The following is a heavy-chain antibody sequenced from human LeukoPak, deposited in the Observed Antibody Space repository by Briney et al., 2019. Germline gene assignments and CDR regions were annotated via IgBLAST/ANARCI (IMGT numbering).Heavy chain of an antibody. D-gene: IGHD5-18*01. J-gene: IGHJ4*02. CDR2: IYYSGST. CDR3: ARVEGEDTAMFY. V-gene: IGHV4-30-4*01. CDR1: GGSISRGGYY. Sequence: SPTCTCSGGSISRGGYYWGWVPQPPGKGLGWIGYIYYSGSTYYNPSLKSRVTISVDTSKNQFSLKLSSVTAADTAVYYCARVEGEDTAMFYWGQGTLVTVSS.